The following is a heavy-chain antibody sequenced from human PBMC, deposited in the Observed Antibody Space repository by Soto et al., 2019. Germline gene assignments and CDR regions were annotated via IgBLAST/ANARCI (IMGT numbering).Heavy chain of an antibody. D-gene: IGHD1-26*01. V-gene: IGHV3-48*02. J-gene: IGHJ4*02. Sequence: PGGSLRLSSAASGFTRSTYSMNWVRQTPGKGLEWISYSSSSSGTIYYADSVKGRFTISRDNAKNSLYLQMNSLRDGDTAVYYCARSWVGYSGSHPGPFDFWGQGTLVTVSS. CDR2: SSSSSGTI. CDR1: GFTRSTYS. CDR3: ARSWVGYSGSHPGPFDF.